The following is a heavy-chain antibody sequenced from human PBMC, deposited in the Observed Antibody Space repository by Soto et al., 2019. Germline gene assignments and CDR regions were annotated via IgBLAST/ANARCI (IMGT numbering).Heavy chain of an antibody. Sequence: GESLKISCRGSGYTFTSNWIAWVRQVPGQGPEWMGSIYPGDSDTRYSPSFQGQVTISADKSISTAYLQWSSLKASDTAMYYCARQIYDSSGYFPWGQGTLVTVSS. D-gene: IGHD3-22*01. CDR2: IYPGDSDT. CDR3: ARQIYDSSGYFP. J-gene: IGHJ5*02. V-gene: IGHV5-51*01. CDR1: GYTFTSNW.